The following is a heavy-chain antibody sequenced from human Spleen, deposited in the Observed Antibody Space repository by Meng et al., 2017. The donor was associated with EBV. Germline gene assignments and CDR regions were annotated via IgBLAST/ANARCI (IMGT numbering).Heavy chain of an antibody. J-gene: IGHJ4*02. V-gene: IGHV1-18*04. Sequence: SGLKCRGAGLSVTVSCRASGYNFGTSGSDGVRQAPGNGLAWIGRTSALNADYNSGERFQGRISMTIATATNTAYMELRSLRSDDTAVYYCARDLDPHSGSLLDVWGQGTLVTVSS. CDR1: GYNFGTSG. CDR3: ARDLDPHSGSLLDV. CDR2: TSALNADY. D-gene: IGHD1-26*01.